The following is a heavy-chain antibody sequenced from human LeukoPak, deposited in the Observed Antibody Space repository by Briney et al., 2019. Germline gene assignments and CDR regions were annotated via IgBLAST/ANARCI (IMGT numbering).Heavy chain of an antibody. D-gene: IGHD3-10*01. CDR1: GFTFSGHW. CDR3: AKDLHYGSADY. J-gene: IGHJ4*02. Sequence: GGSLRLSCTASGFTFSGHWIHWVRQAPGMGLVWVSRINEDGTDSMYAGSVKGRFTISRDNAKNALYLQMNSLRAEDTAVYYCAKDLHYGSADYWGQGTLVTVSS. V-gene: IGHV3-74*03. CDR2: INEDGTDS.